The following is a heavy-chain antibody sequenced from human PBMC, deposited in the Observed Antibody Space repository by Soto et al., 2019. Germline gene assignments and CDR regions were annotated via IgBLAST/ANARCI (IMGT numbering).Heavy chain of an antibody. CDR2: IYYSGST. V-gene: IGHV4-31*03. J-gene: IGHJ4*02. D-gene: IGHD4-17*01. Sequence: QVQLQESGPGLVKPSQTLSLTCTVSGGSISSGGYYWSWIRQHPGKGLEWIGYIYYSGSTYYNPSLQSRVTISVATSKNQFSLKLSSVTAADTAVYYCARHDYGDFNFDYWGQGTLVTVSS. CDR3: ARHDYGDFNFDY. CDR1: GGSISSGGYY.